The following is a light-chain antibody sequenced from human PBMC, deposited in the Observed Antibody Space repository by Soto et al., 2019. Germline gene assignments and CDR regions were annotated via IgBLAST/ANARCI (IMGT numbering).Light chain of an antibody. J-gene: IGKJ2*01. Sequence: DIQMTQSPSTLSASVGDRVTITCRASQSISSWLAWYQQKPGKAPKLLIYKASSLESGVPSRFSRSGSATEFTLTISSLQPDDFATYYCQQYNSWSTFGQGTKLEIK. V-gene: IGKV1-5*03. CDR1: QSISSW. CDR2: KAS. CDR3: QQYNSWST.